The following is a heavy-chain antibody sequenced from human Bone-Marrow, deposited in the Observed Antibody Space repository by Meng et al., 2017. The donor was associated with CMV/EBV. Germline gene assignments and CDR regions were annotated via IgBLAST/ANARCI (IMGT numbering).Heavy chain of an antibody. V-gene: IGHV4-34*01. Sequence: SETLSLTCAVYGGFFSGYYWSWIRQPPGKGLEWIGEINHSGSTNYNPSLKRRVTISVDTSKNQFSLTLSSVTAADTAVYYCARVVWLQMYYFDYWGQGTLVTVSS. CDR3: ARVVWLQMYYFDY. J-gene: IGHJ4*02. CDR1: GGFFSGYY. D-gene: IGHD5-12*01. CDR2: INHSGST.